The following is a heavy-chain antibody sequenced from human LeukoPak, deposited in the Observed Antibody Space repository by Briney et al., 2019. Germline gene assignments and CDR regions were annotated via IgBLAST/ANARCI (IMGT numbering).Heavy chain of an antibody. D-gene: IGHD5-18*01. J-gene: IGHJ4*02. CDR2: IKQDGSEK. CDR1: GFTFSSYW. Sequence: GGSLRLSCAASGFTFSSYWMSWVSQAPGKGLEWVANIKQDGSEKYYVDSVKGRFTISRDNAKNSLYLQMNSLRAEDTAVYYCARDLPPGYSYGLDYWGQGTLVTVSS. CDR3: ARDLPPGYSYGLDY. V-gene: IGHV3-7*01.